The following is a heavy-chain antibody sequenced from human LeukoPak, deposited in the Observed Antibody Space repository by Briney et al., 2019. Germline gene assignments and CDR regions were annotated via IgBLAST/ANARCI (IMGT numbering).Heavy chain of an antibody. CDR3: ARDRNDVVYYYYGMDV. Sequence: ASVKVSCKASGYTFTSYPMNWVRQAPGQGLEWMGWINTNTGNPTYAQGFTGRFVFSLDTSVSTAYLQISSLKAEDTAVYYCARDRNDVVYYYYGMDVWGQGTTVTVSS. J-gene: IGHJ6*02. D-gene: IGHD1-1*01. CDR2: INTNTGNP. V-gene: IGHV7-4-1*02. CDR1: GYTFTSYP.